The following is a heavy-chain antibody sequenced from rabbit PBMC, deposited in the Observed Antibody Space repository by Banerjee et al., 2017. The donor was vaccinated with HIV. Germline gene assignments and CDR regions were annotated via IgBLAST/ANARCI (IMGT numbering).Heavy chain of an antibody. CDR2: IYVGSSGNT. Sequence: QSLEESGGDLVKPGASLTLTCTASGFSFSGSYYMCWVRQAPGKGLEWIACIYVGSSGNTVYASWAKGRFTISKTSSTTVTLQMTSLTAADTATYFCARGAAFDGVTYANLWGQGTLVTVS. CDR1: GFSFSGSYY. V-gene: IGHV1S40*01. CDR3: ARGAAFDGVTYANL. J-gene: IGHJ4*01. D-gene: IGHD6-1*01.